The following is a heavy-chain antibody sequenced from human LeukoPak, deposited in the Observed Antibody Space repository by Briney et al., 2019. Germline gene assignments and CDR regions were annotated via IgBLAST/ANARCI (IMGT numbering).Heavy chain of an antibody. V-gene: IGHV4-59*01. CDR3: ARRGAAGLFDY. CDR1: GRSISSYY. Sequence: PSETLSLTCTLSGRSISSYYWSWTRHPPGKGLEWIGYIYYSGRTNYNPSLKSRVTISVDTSKNQLSLKLSSVTAADTAVYYCARRGAAGLFDYWGQGTLVTVSS. J-gene: IGHJ4*02. D-gene: IGHD6-13*01. CDR2: IYYSGRT.